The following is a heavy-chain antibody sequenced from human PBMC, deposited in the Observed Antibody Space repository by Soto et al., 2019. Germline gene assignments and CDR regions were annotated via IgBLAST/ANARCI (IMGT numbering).Heavy chain of an antibody. CDR2: IYYSGST. J-gene: IGHJ4*02. V-gene: IGHV4-59*12. Sequence: PSETLSLTCTVSGGSISSYYWSWIRQPPGKGLEWIGYIYYSGSTNYNPSLKSRVTISVDTSKNQFSLKLSSVTAADTAVYYCKRDKITGLFDYWGQGTLVTVSS. CDR1: GGSISSYY. CDR3: KRDKITGLFDY. D-gene: IGHD2-8*02.